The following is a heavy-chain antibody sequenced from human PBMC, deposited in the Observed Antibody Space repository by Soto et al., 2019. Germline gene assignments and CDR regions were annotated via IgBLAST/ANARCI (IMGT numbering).Heavy chain of an antibody. CDR2: IWYDGSNK. V-gene: IGHV3-33*01. Sequence: VGSLRLCCAGSGFTFSSYGMHWVRQAPGKGLEWVAVIWYDGSNKYYADSVKGRFTISRDNSKNTLYLQMNSLRAEDTAVYYCARERSHNWFDPWGQGTLVTVSS. CDR1: GFTFSSYG. CDR3: ARERSHNWFDP. J-gene: IGHJ5*02.